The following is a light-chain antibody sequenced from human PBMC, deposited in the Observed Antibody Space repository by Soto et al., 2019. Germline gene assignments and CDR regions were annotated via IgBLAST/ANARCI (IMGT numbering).Light chain of an antibody. CDR2: GAS. V-gene: IGKV3-20*01. Sequence: VSPPSPGTLPLSHWQRPTLSYPASQSLSRSNLARLKQRPGQTPRLLIYGASSTATGIPDRFSGSGSGTDFTLTISRLEPEDFAVYYCQQYVTSPITFGQETRLEIK. CDR3: QQYVTSPIT. J-gene: IGKJ5*01. CDR1: QSLSRSN.